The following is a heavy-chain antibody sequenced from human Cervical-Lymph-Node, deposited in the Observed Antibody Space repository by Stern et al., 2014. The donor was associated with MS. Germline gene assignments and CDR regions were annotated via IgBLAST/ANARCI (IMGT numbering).Heavy chain of an antibody. CDR2: INSDGTST. CDR1: GFSFGSTL. V-gene: IGHV3-74*02. J-gene: IGHJ4*02. Sequence: VQLVQSGGGLVQPGGSVRLSCAASGFSFGSTLMRWVRQAPGKGLVWVSRINSDGTSTTYADSVRGRFTISRDNAKNMLYLQMNSLRVEDTAVYYCTNWGYWGQGTLVTVSS. D-gene: IGHD7-27*01. CDR3: TNWGY.